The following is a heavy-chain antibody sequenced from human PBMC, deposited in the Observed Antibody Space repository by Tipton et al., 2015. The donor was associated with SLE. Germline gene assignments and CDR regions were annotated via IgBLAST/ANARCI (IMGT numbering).Heavy chain of an antibody. CDR2: IYYSGSS. CDR1: GGSISSKNYY. J-gene: IGHJ4*02. D-gene: IGHD7-27*01. CDR3: ARDPNGGYGSFDY. V-gene: IGHV4-39*07. Sequence: TLSLTCTVSGGSISSKNYYWGWIRQPPGKGLEWIGRIYYSGSSYYNPSLKSRVTISVDTSKNQFSLKLSSVTAADTAVYYCARDPNGGYGSFDYWGLGALVTVSS.